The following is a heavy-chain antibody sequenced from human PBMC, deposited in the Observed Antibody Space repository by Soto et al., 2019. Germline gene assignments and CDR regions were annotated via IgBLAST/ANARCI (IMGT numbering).Heavy chain of an antibody. Sequence: GGSLRLSCAASAFTFNNYAMSWARQAPGKGLEWVSGIGGSGRTTYYADSVKGRFTISRDNSNNTLFLQINSLRAEDTAVYYCAKSRYSDSSGDFYDYWGQGTLVTVSS. CDR1: AFTFNNYA. D-gene: IGHD3-22*01. CDR3: AKSRYSDSSGDFYDY. V-gene: IGHV3-23*01. J-gene: IGHJ4*02. CDR2: IGGSGRTT.